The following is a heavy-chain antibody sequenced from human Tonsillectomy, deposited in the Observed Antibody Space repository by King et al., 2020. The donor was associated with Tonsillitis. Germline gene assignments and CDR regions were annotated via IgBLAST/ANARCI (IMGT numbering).Heavy chain of an antibody. CDR2: IYHSGST. CDR3: AGARPINYYASTGPLDP. V-gene: IGHV4-4*02. CDR1: GGSISGSNW. J-gene: IGHJ5*02. Sequence: VQLQESGPGLVKPSGTLSLTCAVSGGSISGSNWWSWVRQPPGKGLEWIGEIYHSGSTNYNPSLKSRVTISVDKSKNQFSLKLNSVTAADTAVYYCAGARPINYYASTGPLDPWGQGTLVTVSS. D-gene: IGHD3-22*01.